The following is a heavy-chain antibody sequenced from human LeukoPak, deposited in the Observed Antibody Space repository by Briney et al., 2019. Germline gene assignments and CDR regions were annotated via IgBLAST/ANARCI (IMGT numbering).Heavy chain of an antibody. Sequence: GGSLRLSXAASGFTFGSSWMHWVCQAPEKGLEWVADIKCDGSEKYYVDSVKGRLTISRDNAKNCLYLQVNSLRAEDMTVYYCVRGEAITMIVVVITINYWGQGTLVTVSS. CDR1: GFTFGSSW. CDR3: VRGEAITMIVVVITINY. V-gene: IGHV3-52*01. D-gene: IGHD3-22*01. J-gene: IGHJ4*02. CDR2: IKCDGSEK.